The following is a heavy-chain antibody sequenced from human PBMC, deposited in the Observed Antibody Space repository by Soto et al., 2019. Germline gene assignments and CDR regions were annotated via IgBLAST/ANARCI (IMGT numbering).Heavy chain of an antibody. V-gene: IGHV2-70*04. D-gene: IGHD3-16*01. J-gene: IGHJ3*02. CDR3: ARSQGRLVGAPGGAIEI. CDR1: GFSFSTPGMR. CDR2: IDWDDDK. Sequence: SGPTLVNPTQTLTLTCTFSGFSFSTPGMRVNWIRQPPGKALEWLARIDWDDDKVYTTSLKTRLTISNDTSKNQVVLTMTNMDPVDTATYYYARSQGRLVGAPGGAIEIWGQGTMVTVSS.